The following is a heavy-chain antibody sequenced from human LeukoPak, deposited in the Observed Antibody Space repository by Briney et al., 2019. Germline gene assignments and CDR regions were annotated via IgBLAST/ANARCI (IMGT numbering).Heavy chain of an antibody. V-gene: IGHV4-34*01. CDR3: ARERVGATRDYFDY. CDR1: GGSFSGYY. Sequence: SETLSLTCAVYGGSFSGYYWSWIRQPPGKGLEWIGYIYHSGSTYYNPSLKSRVTISVDRSKNQFSLKLSSVTAADTAVYYCARERVGATRDYFDYWGQGTLVTVSS. D-gene: IGHD1-26*01. CDR2: IYHSGST. J-gene: IGHJ4*02.